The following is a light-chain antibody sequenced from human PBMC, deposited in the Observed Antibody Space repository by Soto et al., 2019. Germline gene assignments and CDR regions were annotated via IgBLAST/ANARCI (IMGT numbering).Light chain of an antibody. V-gene: IGLV2-14*03. CDR2: DVT. CDR1: SSDVGDFNY. Sequence: QPALTQPASVSGSPGRSVTISCTGSSSDVGDFNYVSWYQHLPGRAPKLIIYDVTNRPSGISYRFSASKSGRTASLTISGLQAEDEADYYCSSYSSSSTHVVFGGGTKLTVL. CDR3: SSYSSSSTHVV. J-gene: IGLJ2*01.